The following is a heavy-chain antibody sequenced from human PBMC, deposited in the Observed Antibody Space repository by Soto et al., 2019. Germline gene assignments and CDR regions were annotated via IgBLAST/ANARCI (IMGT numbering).Heavy chain of an antibody. CDR1: GYTFTNYA. Sequence: ASVKVSCTASGYTFTNYAIHWVRQAPGQRLEWMGWINAGNGNTKYSQKFQDRVTITRDTSTSTAYMELRSLRSDDTAVYYCARDKIANLDYWGQGTLVTVSS. CDR3: ARDKIANLDY. V-gene: IGHV1-3*01. J-gene: IGHJ4*02. D-gene: IGHD6-13*01. CDR2: INAGNGNT.